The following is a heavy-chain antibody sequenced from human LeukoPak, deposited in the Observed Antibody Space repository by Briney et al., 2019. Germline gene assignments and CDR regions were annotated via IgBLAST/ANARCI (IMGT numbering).Heavy chain of an antibody. CDR3: STGAGHAFYS. Sequence: GRSLRLSCAASGPTFSSYWMHWDRQVPGKGLVWVSRINSDGTSTSYADSVKGRSTISRDNAKNTLYVQMNSLKAEDTAVYYCSTGAGHAFYSWGRGTMVIASS. V-gene: IGHV3-74*01. D-gene: IGHD1-14*01. CDR2: INSDGTST. CDR1: GPTFSSYW. J-gene: IGHJ3*02.